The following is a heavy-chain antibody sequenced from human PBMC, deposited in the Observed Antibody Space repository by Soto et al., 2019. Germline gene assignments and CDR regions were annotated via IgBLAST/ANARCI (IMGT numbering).Heavy chain of an antibody. J-gene: IGHJ3*01. CDR2: ISGSGGST. V-gene: IGHV3-23*01. CDR1: GFSFSVFA. Sequence: EVDLLESGGGLAQPGGSRRLSCAASGFSFSVFAMTWVRQAPGKGLEWVSRISGSGGSTYYADSVKGRFTISRDNSKNMLYLQMNSLRGEDTAVYYYAKDWSGGASDVWGQGTMVIVAS. CDR3: AKDWSGGASDV. D-gene: IGHD3-16*01.